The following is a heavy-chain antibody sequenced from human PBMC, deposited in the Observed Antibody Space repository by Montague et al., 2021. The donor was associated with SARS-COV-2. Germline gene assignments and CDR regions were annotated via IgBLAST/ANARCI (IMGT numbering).Heavy chain of an antibody. V-gene: IGHV3-48*03. CDR2: ISSSGSTI. Sequence: SLRLSCAASGFTFSSYEMNWVRQAPGKGLEWVSYISSSGSTIYYADSVKGRFTISRDNAKNSLYLQMNSLRAEDTAVYYCARSGNIAVAGTLWFDYYYYMDVGGKGTTVTVSS. J-gene: IGHJ6*03. CDR3: ARSGNIAVAGTLWFDYYYYMDV. CDR1: GFTFSSYE. D-gene: IGHD6-19*01.